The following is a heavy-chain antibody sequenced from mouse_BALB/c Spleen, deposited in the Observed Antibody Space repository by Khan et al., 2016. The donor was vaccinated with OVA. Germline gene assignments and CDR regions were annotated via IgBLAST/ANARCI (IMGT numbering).Heavy chain of an antibody. D-gene: IGHD1-1*01. CDR3: ASHLAGSFAY. CDR2: ISSGGDYT. V-gene: IGHV5-6*01. CDR1: GFTFSSYS. Sequence: EVELVESGGDLVKPGGSLKLSCAASGFTFSSYSMSGVRQTLDKRLEWVATISSGGDYTYYPDSVKGRFTISRDNAKNTLYLQMSSLKSEDTAMYYCASHLAGSFAYWGQGTLVTVSA. J-gene: IGHJ3*01.